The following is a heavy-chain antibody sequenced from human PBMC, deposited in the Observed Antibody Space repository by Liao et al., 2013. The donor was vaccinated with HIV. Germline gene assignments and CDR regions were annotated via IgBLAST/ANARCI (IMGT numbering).Heavy chain of an antibody. CDR3: ARDVVNWFDP. D-gene: IGHD2-15*01. V-gene: IGHV4-30-4*08. CDR1: GDSISSGDYY. Sequence: QVQLQESGPRLVKPSQTLSLTCTVSGDSISSGDYYWTWIRQPPGKGLEWIGYISYSGNTFYSPSLKSRVTISVDTSKNQFSLKLNSVTAADTAVYYCARDVVNWFDPLGPGDPGHRLL. J-gene: IGHJ5*02. CDR2: ISYSGNT.